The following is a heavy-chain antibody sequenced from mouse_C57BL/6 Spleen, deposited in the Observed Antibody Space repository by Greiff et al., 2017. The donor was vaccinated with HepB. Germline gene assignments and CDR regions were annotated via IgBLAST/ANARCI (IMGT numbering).Heavy chain of an antibody. CDR2: ISDGGSYT. D-gene: IGHD1-1*01. J-gene: IGHJ1*03. CDR3: ARDRGLLRYWYFDV. Sequence: EVQVVESGGGLVKPGGSLKLSCAASGFTFSSYAMSWVRQTPEKRLEWVATISDGGSYTYYPDNVKGRFTISRDNAKNNLYLQMSHLKSEDTAMYYCARDRGLLRYWYFDVWGTGTTVTVSS. V-gene: IGHV5-4*01. CDR1: GFTFSSYA.